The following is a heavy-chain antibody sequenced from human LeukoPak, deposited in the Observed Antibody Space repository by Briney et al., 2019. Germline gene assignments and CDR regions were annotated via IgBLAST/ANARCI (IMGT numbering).Heavy chain of an antibody. D-gene: IGHD3-22*01. CDR2: INPNSGGT. Sequence: ASVKVSCKASGYTFTGYYMHWVRQAPGQGLEWMGWINPNSGGTNYAQKFQGRVTITRDTFISTAYMELSRLRSDDTAVYYCARDYYDSSGYYYVLDYWGQGNPGHRLL. CDR1: GYTFTGYY. CDR3: ARDYYDSSGYYYVLDY. V-gene: IGHV1-2*02. J-gene: IGHJ4*02.